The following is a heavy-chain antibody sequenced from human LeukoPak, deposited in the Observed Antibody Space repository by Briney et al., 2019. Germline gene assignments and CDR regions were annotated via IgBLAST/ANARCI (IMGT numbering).Heavy chain of an antibody. Sequence: SETLSLTCTVSGGSISSYYWSWIRQPPGKGLEWIGYIYYSGSAKNNPSLKSRVTISVDRSKNQFSLKLSSVTAADTAVYYCARGTHHRRNYFDYWGQGTLVTVSS. CDR1: GGSISSYY. CDR3: ARGTHHRRNYFDY. CDR2: IYYSGSA. D-gene: IGHD1-1*01. J-gene: IGHJ4*02. V-gene: IGHV4-59*12.